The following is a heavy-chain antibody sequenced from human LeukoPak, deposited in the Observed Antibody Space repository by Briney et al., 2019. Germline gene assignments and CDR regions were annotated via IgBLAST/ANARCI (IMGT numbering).Heavy chain of an antibody. CDR3: ARDNDSSGGDAFDI. CDR2: IYYSGST. CDR1: GGSFSGYY. D-gene: IGHD3-22*01. J-gene: IGHJ3*02. V-gene: IGHV4-30-4*08. Sequence: SETLSLTCAVYGGSFSGYYWSWIRQPPGKGLEWIGYIYYSGSTYYNPSLKSRVTISVDTSKNQFSLKLSSVTAADTAVYYCARDNDSSGGDAFDIWGQGTMVTVSS.